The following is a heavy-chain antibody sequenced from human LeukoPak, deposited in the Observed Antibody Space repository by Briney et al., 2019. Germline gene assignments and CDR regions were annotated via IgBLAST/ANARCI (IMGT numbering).Heavy chain of an antibody. CDR2: RSYDGSSK. Sequence: GGSLRLFCAASGGTFSTYAMHWVRQAPGKGLEWVAVRSYDGSSKYYADSVKGRFTISRDNSKNTLYLQMNSLRAEDTAVYYCARARSSYGYGDAFDIWGQGTMVTVSS. D-gene: IGHD5-18*01. CDR1: GGTFSTYA. CDR3: ARARSSYGYGDAFDI. V-gene: IGHV3-30*04. J-gene: IGHJ3*02.